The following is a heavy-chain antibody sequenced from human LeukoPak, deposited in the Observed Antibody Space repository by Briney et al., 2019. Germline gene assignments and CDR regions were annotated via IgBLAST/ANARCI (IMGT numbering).Heavy chain of an antibody. V-gene: IGHV3-30*02. CDR2: IRYDGSNK. D-gene: IGHD6-13*01. J-gene: IGHJ3*02. CDR1: GFTFDGFA. Sequence: GGSLRLSCAASGFTFDGFAMHWVRQAPGKGLEWVAFIRYDGSNKYYADSVKGRFTISRDNSKNTLYLQMNSLRAEDTAVYYCAKDDVVFSWAFGIWGQGTMVTVSS. CDR3: AKDDVVFSWAFGI.